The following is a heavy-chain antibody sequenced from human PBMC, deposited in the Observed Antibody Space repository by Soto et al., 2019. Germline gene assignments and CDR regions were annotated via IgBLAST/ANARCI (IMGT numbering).Heavy chain of an antibody. D-gene: IGHD4-17*01. CDR1: GFIFSSSA. CDR3: ASEDDYGDY. V-gene: IGHV3-23*01. Sequence: GGSLRLSCAASGFIFSSSAMTWARKAPRKGLEWVSAISGSGGRPYYADSVKGRFTLSRGNSKTTLYLPMNSLRAEDTPVYYCASEDDYGDY. J-gene: IGHJ4*03. CDR2: ISGSGGRP.